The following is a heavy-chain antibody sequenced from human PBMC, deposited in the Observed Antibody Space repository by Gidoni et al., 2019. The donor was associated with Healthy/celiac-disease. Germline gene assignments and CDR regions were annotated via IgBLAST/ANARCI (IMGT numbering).Heavy chain of an antibody. J-gene: IGHJ5*02. CDR2: FYYSGST. Sequence: QLQLQESAPGLVKPSETLSLTCTVPGGSISSSSYYWGWIRQPPGKGLEWLGRFYYSGSTYYTRYLKSRVTISVDTSKNQFSLKLSSVTAADTAVYYCARLEWSRSGVDWFDPWGQGTLVTVSS. D-gene: IGHD3-3*01. CDR3: ARLEWSRSGVDWFDP. CDR1: GGSISSSSYY. V-gene: IGHV4-39*01.